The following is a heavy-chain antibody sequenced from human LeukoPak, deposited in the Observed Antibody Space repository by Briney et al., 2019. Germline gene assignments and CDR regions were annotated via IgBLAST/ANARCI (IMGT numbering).Heavy chain of an antibody. CDR2: ISWNSGSI. Sequence: GGSLRLSCAASGFTFDDCAMHWVRQAPGKGLEWVSGISWNSGSIGYADSVKGRFTISRDNAKNSLYLQMNSLRAEDTALYYCAKDHSSGWFYFDYWGQGTLVTVSS. D-gene: IGHD6-19*01. CDR1: GFTFDDCA. CDR3: AKDHSSGWFYFDY. J-gene: IGHJ4*02. V-gene: IGHV3-9*01.